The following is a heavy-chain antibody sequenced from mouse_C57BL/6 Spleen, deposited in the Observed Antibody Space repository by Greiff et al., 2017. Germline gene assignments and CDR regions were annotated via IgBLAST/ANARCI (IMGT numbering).Heavy chain of an antibody. V-gene: IGHV1-9*01. CDR3: VRKSGRGDGYYVRYFDV. Sequence: VKLQESGAELMKPGASVKLSCKATGYTFTGYWIEWVKQRLGHGLEWIGEILPGSGSTNYNEKFKGKATFTADTSSNTAYMQLSRLTTEDSAIYYGVRKSGRGDGYYVRYFDVWGTGTTVTVSS. CDR1: GYTFTGYW. D-gene: IGHD2-3*01. J-gene: IGHJ1*03. CDR2: ILPGSGST.